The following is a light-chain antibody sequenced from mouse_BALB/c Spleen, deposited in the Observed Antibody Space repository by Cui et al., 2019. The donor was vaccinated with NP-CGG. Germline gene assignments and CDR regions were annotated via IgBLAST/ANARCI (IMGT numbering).Light chain of an antibody. CDR3: ALWYSNHWV. V-gene: IGLV1*01. CDR2: GTN. Sequence: QAVVTQESALTTSPGETVTLTCRSNTGAVIISKYDNWVQEKPDHLFTGLIGGTNNRIPGVPARFSGSLIGDKAALTITGAQTEDEAIYFCALWYSNHWVFGGGTKLTVL. CDR1: TGAVIISKY. J-gene: IGLJ1*01.